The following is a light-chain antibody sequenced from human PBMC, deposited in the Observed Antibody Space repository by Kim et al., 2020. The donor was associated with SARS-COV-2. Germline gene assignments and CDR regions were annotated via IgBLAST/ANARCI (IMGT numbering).Light chain of an antibody. CDR1: QSIDRY. Sequence: DIVLTQSPATLSVSPGEGATLSCRASQSIDRYLAWYQQKPGQAPRLLIYDASSRATGIPARFSGSGSGTDFTLTISSLEPEDFAVYYCQQDDTFGQGTKLE. CDR3: QQDDT. J-gene: IGKJ2*01. V-gene: IGKV3-11*01. CDR2: DAS.